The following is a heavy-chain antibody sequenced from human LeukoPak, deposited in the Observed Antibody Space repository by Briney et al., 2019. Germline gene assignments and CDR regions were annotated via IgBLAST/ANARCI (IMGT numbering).Heavy chain of an antibody. CDR2: IFHNGST. J-gene: IGHJ4*02. CDR3: ARGGDYIWGTFRPIDY. V-gene: IGHV4-61*01. D-gene: IGHD3-16*02. CDR1: GVSVRSGSYY. Sequence: SETLSLSCSVSGVSVRSGSYYWAWIRQPPGKGLGWIGYIFHNGSTNYNPSLKSRVTISIDPSTNQFSLRLNSVAAADTAVYFCARGGDYIWGTFRPIDYWGQGSLVIVSS.